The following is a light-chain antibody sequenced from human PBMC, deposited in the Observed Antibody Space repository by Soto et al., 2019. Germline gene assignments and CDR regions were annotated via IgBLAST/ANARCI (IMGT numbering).Light chain of an antibody. CDR3: QQSYSSPPT. CDR1: ENIRSNY. Sequence: EIVLTQSPGTLSLSPGQRATLSCRASENIRSNYVAWFQQKPGQAPRLLIYGASSRATGIPDRFSGSGSGTDFTLTISSLQPEDFATYYCQQSYSSPPTFGQGTKVDIK. CDR2: GAS. V-gene: IGKV3-20*01. J-gene: IGKJ1*01.